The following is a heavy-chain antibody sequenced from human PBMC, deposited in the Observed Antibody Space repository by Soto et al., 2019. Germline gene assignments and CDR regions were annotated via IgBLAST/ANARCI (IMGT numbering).Heavy chain of an antibody. J-gene: IGHJ6*02. CDR3: ARTSSNFYYYYALDV. CDR2: ISSSGNTI. Sequence: EVQLVESGGGLVQPGGSLRLSCAASGFTFSSYEMNWVRQAPGKGLEWFSYISSSGNTINYADSVKGRFTISRDNAKNSLSLQMNSLRAEDTAVYYCARTSSNFYYYYALDVWGQGTTVTVSS. V-gene: IGHV3-48*03. CDR1: GFTFSSYE.